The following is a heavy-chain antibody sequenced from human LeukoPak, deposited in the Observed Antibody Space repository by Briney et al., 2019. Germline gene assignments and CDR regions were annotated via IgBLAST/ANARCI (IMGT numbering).Heavy chain of an antibody. CDR3: ARVRWSMGKDIVVVPAARNYCYGMDV. CDR2: IKQDGSEK. CDR1: GFTFSSYW. J-gene: IGHJ6*02. V-gene: IGHV3-7*01. D-gene: IGHD2-2*01. Sequence: GGSLRLSCAASGFTFSSYWMSWVRQAPGKGLEWVANIKQDGSEKYYVDSVKGRFTISRDNAKNSLYLQMNSLRAEDTAVYYCARVRWSMGKDIVVVPAARNYCYGMDVWGQGTTVTVPS.